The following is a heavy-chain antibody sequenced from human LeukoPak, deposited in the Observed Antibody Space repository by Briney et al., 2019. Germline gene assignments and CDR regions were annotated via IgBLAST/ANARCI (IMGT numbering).Heavy chain of an antibody. D-gene: IGHD3-9*01. CDR1: GGSISSSSYY. J-gene: IGHJ4*02. CDR3: ARGGGGLRYFDWLFERGPNFDH. Sequence: SETLSLTCTVSGGSISSSSYYWGWIRQPPGKGLEWIGSIYYSGSTYYNPSLKSRVTISVDTSKNQFSLKLSSVTAADTAVYYCARGGGGLRYFDWLFERGPNFDHWGQGTLVTVSS. CDR2: IYYSGST. V-gene: IGHV4-39*07.